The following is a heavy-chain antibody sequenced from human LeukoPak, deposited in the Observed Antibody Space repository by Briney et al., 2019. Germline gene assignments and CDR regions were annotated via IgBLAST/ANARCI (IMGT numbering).Heavy chain of an antibody. J-gene: IGHJ4*02. CDR1: GFTFSSYA. CDR2: ISYDGSNK. D-gene: IGHD6-19*01. CDR3: ARRDSSGWYPLDY. V-gene: IGHV3-30-3*01. Sequence: PGGSLRLSCAASGFTFSSYAMHWVRQAPGKGLEWVAVISYDGSNKYYADSVKGRFTISRDNSKNTLYLQMNSLRAEDTAVYYCARRDSSGWYPLDYWGQGTLVTVSS.